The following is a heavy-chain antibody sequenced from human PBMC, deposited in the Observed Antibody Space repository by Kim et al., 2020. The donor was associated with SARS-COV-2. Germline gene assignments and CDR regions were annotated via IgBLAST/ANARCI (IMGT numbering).Heavy chain of an antibody. CDR1: GFTFSSYA. J-gene: IGHJ3*02. CDR2: ISSNVGST. Sequence: GGSLRLSCSASGFTFSSYAMHWVRQAPGKGLEYVSAISSNVGSTYYSYSVKGRFTISRDNSKNTLYLQMSSLSAEDTAVYYFVKKNGLSFDICGQATMFT. V-gene: IGHV3-64D*09. CDR3: VKKNGLSFDI. D-gene: IGHD2-8*01.